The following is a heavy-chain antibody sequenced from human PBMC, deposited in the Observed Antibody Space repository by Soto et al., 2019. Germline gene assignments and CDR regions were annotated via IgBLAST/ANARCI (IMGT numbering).Heavy chain of an antibody. CDR1: GDSISSSPHY. V-gene: IGHV4-39*01. CDR2: IHNSGSS. CDR3: ARHSPTSTVFGIVISLGY. J-gene: IGHJ4*02. Sequence: TLSLTCTVSGDSISSSPHYWGWIRQPPGKGLEWIGSIHNSGSSYYNPSLKSRVTVLLDTSNNQFSLRLNSVTAADTAVYYCARHSPTSTVFGIVISLGYWGQG. D-gene: IGHD3-3*01.